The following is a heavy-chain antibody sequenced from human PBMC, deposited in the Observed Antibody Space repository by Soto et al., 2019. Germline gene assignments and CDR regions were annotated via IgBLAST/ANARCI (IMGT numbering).Heavy chain of an antibody. Sequence: PGGSLRLSCAASGFTFSSYAISWVRQAPGKGLEWVSALSGTGDSTDYANSVKGRFTISRDDSKTTLYLQMSSLRAEDTAIYYCAKDNGNYGSGSFSHWGQGTLVTVSS. J-gene: IGHJ4*02. CDR3: AKDNGNYGSGSFSH. CDR2: LSGTGDST. D-gene: IGHD3-10*01. V-gene: IGHV3-23*01. CDR1: GFTFSSYA.